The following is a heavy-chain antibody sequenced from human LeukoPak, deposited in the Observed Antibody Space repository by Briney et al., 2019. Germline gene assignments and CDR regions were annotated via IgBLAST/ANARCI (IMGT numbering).Heavy chain of an antibody. J-gene: IGHJ4*02. CDR1: GFTFSSYS. CDR3: AKESSGMGAPFDY. Sequence: PGGSLRLSCAASGFTFSSYSMNWVRQAPGKGLEWVSSISSSSSYIYYADSVKGRFTISRDNAKNSLYLQMNSLRAEDTAVYYCAKESSGMGAPFDYWGQGTLVTVSS. D-gene: IGHD3-10*01. CDR2: ISSSSSYI. V-gene: IGHV3-21*01.